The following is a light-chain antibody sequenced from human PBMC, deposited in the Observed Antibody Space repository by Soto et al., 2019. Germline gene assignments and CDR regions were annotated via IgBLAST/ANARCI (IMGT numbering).Light chain of an antibody. Sequence: EIVMTKSPAILSVSPVDSSFFSCMASQSVSSNLAWYQQKPGQAPRLLIYGASTRATGIPARFSGSGSGTEFTLTISSLQSEDFAVYYCQQYNNWPPITFGHGTRLEIK. CDR1: QSVSSN. CDR2: GAS. V-gene: IGKV3-15*01. J-gene: IGKJ5*01. CDR3: QQYNNWPPIT.